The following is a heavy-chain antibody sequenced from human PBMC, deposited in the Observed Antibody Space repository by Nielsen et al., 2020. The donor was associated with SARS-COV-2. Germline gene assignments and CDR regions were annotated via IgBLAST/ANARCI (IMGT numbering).Heavy chain of an antibody. CDR3: AREAYYGSGSTAFDY. CDR2: IYSGGST. J-gene: IGHJ4*02. D-gene: IGHD3-10*01. CDR1: GFTVSSNY. Sequence: GGSLRLSCAASGFTVSSNYMNWVRQAPGKGLEWVSVIYSGGSTFYADSVKGRFTISRDNSKNTLYLQMNSLRAEDTAVYYCAREAYYGSGSTAFDYWGQGTLVTVSS. V-gene: IGHV3-53*01.